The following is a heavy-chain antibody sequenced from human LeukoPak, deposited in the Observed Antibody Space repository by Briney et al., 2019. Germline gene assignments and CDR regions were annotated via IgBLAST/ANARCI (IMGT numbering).Heavy chain of an antibody. V-gene: IGHV1-8*03. Sequence: ASVKVSCKASGYTFTSYDINWVLQATGQGLEWMGWMNPNSGNTGYAQKFQGRVTITRNTSISTAYMELSSLRSEDTAVYYCARMREAAAGYPIDYWGQGTLVTVSS. CDR1: GYTFTSYD. CDR3: ARMREAAAGYPIDY. J-gene: IGHJ4*02. D-gene: IGHD6-13*01. CDR2: MNPNSGNT.